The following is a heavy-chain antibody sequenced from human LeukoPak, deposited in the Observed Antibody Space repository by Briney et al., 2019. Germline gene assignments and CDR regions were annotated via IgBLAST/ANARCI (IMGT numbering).Heavy chain of an antibody. CDR2: IYSDDST. V-gene: IGHV3-66*01. CDR3: ARDGPIRGFPFQY. J-gene: IGHJ1*01. D-gene: IGHD3-10*01. Sequence: GGSLRLSCAASGLTFNNNYMSWVRQAPGKGPEWVSVIYSDDSTYYADPVKGRFTISTDNSKRTLYLQMNNLRAEDTAVYYSARDGPIRGFPFQYWGQGTLVTVSS. CDR1: GLTFNNNY.